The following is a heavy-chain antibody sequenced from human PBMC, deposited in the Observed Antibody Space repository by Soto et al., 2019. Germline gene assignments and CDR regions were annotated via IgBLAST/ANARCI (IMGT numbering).Heavy chain of an antibody. CDR1: GGTFSSYA. D-gene: IGHD2-8*01. J-gene: IGHJ6*02. Sequence: QVQLVQSGAEVKKPGSSVKVSCKASGGTFSSYAISWVRQAPGQGLEWMGGIIPIFGTANYAQKFQGRVTITADKYTSTDYMELSSMRSEDTAVYYCAREGGCTNGVCYPHYGMDVWGQGTTVTVSS. V-gene: IGHV1-69*06. CDR2: IIPIFGTA. CDR3: AREGGCTNGVCYPHYGMDV.